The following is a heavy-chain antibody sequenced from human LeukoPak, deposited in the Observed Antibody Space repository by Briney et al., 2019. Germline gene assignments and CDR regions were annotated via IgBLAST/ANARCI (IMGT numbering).Heavy chain of an antibody. CDR3: AYHSGYDLEPLDY. Sequence: GGSLRLSCAASGFTFSSYDIHWVRQATGKGLEWVSGIGTAGEIYYPGSVKGRFTISRENAKNSLYLQMNSLRAGDTAVYYCAYHSGYDLEPLDYWGQGTLVTVSS. CDR2: IGTAGEI. D-gene: IGHD5-12*01. J-gene: IGHJ4*02. V-gene: IGHV3-13*01. CDR1: GFTFSSYD.